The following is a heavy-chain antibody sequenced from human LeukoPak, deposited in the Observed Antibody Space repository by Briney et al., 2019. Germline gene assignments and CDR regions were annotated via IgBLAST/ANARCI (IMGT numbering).Heavy chain of an antibody. D-gene: IGHD4-17*01. V-gene: IGHV4-30-4*08. J-gene: IGHJ4*02. CDR2: IHYSGST. Sequence: SETLSLTCTVSGGSISSGDYYWSWIRQPPGKGLEWIGYIHYSGSTYYNPSLKSRVTISVDTSKNQFSLKLSSVTAADTAVYYCARDVRRLQVLDYWGQGTLVTVSS. CDR1: GGSISSGDYY. CDR3: ARDVRRLQVLDY.